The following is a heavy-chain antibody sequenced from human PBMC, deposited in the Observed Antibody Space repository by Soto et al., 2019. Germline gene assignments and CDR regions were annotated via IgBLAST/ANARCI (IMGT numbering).Heavy chain of an antibody. CDR2: ISCNSGSI. CDR1: GFTFSSYA. V-gene: IGHV3-9*01. J-gene: IGHJ6*02. Sequence: GGSLRLSCAASGFTFSSYAMSWVRQAPGKGLEWVSGISCNSGSIDYADSVKGRLTISRDNAKNSLYLQMNSLRAEDTALYYCAKDGYSSGWYGGYYYYGMDVWGQGTTVTVSS. CDR3: AKDGYSSGWYGGYYYYGMDV. D-gene: IGHD6-19*01.